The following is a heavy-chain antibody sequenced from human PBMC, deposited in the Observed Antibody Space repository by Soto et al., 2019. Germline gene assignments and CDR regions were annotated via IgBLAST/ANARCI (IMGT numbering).Heavy chain of an antibody. J-gene: IGHJ4*02. CDR1: GGSFSGYY. CDR3: ASQRGRIAARGGDY. CDR2: INHSGIT. D-gene: IGHD6-6*01. V-gene: IGHV4-34*01. Sequence: QVQLQQWGAGLLKPSETLSLTCAVYGGSFSGYYWSWIRQPPGKGLEWIGEINHSGITNYNPSLKSRVTISVDTSKNQFSLKLSSVTAADTAVYYCASQRGRIAARGGDYWGQGTLVTVSS.